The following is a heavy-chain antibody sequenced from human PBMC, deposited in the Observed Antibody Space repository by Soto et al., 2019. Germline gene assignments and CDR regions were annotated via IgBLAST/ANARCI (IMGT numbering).Heavy chain of an antibody. D-gene: IGHD3-10*01. CDR1: RDSFTNFG. Sequence: SVQVSFKTSRDSFTNFGLSWVRQAPGQGLEWMGWIATYNSNRNYAQKFQGRLTLTTDTSTSTAYMELKSLGYGDTAVYYCARVRRGVVNWFDPWGQGTLVTVSS. CDR3: ARVRRGVVNWFDP. J-gene: IGHJ5*02. V-gene: IGHV1-18*01. CDR2: IATYNSNR.